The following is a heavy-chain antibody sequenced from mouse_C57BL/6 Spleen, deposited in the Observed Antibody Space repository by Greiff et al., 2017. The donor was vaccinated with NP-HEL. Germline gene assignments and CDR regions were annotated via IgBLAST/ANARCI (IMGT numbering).Heavy chain of an antibody. CDR1: GYTFTSYW. J-gene: IGHJ2*01. CDR3: CYYVFPSKIEGETRSSSKTDY. Sequence: QVQLQQPGAELVRPGTSVKLSCKASGYTFTSYWMHWVKQRPGQGLEWIGVIDPSDSYTNYNQKFKGKATLTVDTSSSTAYMQLSSLTSEDSAVYYCCYYVFPSKIEGETRSSSKTDYWGQGTTLTVSS. D-gene: IGHD1-1*01. V-gene: IGHV1-59*01. CDR2: IDPSDSYT.